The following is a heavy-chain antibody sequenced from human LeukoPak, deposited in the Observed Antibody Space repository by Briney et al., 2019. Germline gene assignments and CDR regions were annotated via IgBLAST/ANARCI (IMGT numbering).Heavy chain of an antibody. V-gene: IGHV3-30*18. Sequence: GRSLRLSCAAPGFTFSSYGMHWVRQAPGKGLEWVAVISYDGSNKYYADSVKGRFTISRDNSKNTLYLQMNSLRAEDTAVYYCAKEGYSSSWYWGDSYYYGMDVWGKGTTVTVSS. CDR1: GFTFSSYG. J-gene: IGHJ6*04. CDR2: ISYDGSNK. CDR3: AKEGYSSSWYWGDSYYYGMDV. D-gene: IGHD6-13*01.